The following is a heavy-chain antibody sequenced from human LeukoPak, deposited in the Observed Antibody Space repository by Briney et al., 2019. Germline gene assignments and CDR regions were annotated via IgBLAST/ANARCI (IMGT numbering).Heavy chain of an antibody. V-gene: IGHV3-23*01. CDR3: AKECDYSPGHKFDL. D-gene: IGHD3-10*01. Sequence: GSLRLSCAASGFTFSSYAMSWVRQAPGKGLEWVSAISGSGGSTYYADSVKGRFTISGDTSRTTLYLQMNGLRAEDTAVYYCAKECDYSPGHKFDLWGQGTLVTVSS. CDR2: ISGSGGST. J-gene: IGHJ4*02. CDR1: GFTFSSYA.